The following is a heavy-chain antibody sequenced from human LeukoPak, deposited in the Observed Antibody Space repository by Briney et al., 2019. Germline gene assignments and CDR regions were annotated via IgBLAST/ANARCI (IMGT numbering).Heavy chain of an antibody. CDR2: INHSGST. Sequence: SETLSLTCAVYGGSFSGYYWSWIRQPPGKGLEWIGEINHSGSTNYNPSLKSRVTISVDTSKNQFSLKLSSVTAADTAVYDCARVLSVGFWSAPPAPWGQGTLVTVSS. J-gene: IGHJ5*02. CDR3: ARVLSVGFWSAPPAP. D-gene: IGHD3-3*01. V-gene: IGHV4-34*01. CDR1: GGSFSGYY.